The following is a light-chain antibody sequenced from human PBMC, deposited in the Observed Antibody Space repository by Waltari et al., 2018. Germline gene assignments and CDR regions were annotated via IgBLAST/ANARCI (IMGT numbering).Light chain of an antibody. J-gene: IGLJ2*01. CDR1: KSNIGADFD. CDR3: QSYDTPLSAVV. V-gene: IGLV1-40*01. CDR2: SFS. Sequence: QSVLTQPPSVSGAPGQRVTISCSGTKSNIGADFDVHWYQQVPGTAPKLLLHSFSNRPPGVSDRFSCFKSVASASLVITGLQAEDEAMYYCQSYDTPLSAVVVGGGTRLTV.